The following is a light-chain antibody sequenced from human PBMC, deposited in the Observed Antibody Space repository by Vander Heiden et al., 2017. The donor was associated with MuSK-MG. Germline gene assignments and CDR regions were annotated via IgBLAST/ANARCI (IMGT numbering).Light chain of an antibody. CDR1: QSVTSRY. CDR3: QQYGASCT. V-gene: IGKV3-20*01. CDR2: GAS. J-gene: IGKJ2*02. Sequence: EIVLTQSPGTLSLSPGDRATLSCRASQSVTSRYLAWYQQKPGQAPRLLIYGASSRATGIPDRFSGSGSGTVFTLTITRLEPEDFAIYYCQQYGASCTFGQGTKLEIK.